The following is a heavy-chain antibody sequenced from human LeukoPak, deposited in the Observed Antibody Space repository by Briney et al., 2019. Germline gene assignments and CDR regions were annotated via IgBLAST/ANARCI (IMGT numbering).Heavy chain of an antibody. D-gene: IGHD3-22*01. Sequence: VASVTVSCKASGYTFTGYYIHWVRQAPGQGLEWMGWINPNSGGTNYAQKFQGRVTMTRDTSTSTAYMELRSLRSDDTAVYYCAREISDYYDSSGSQGLGYWGQGTLVTVSS. CDR3: AREISDYYDSSGSQGLGY. CDR2: INPNSGGT. J-gene: IGHJ4*02. CDR1: GYTFTGYY. V-gene: IGHV1-2*02.